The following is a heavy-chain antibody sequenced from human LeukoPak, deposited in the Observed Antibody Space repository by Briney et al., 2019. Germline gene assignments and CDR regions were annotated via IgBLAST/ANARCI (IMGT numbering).Heavy chain of an antibody. CDR3: ARKRGKGEGQYDY. CDR2: MNPNSGNT. J-gene: IGHJ4*02. CDR1: GYTFTSHD. D-gene: IGHD5-24*01. V-gene: IGHV1-8*01. Sequence: ASVKVSCKASGYTFTSHDIYWVRQATGQGLEWMGWMNPNSGNTGYAQKFQGRVTMTRDTSISTAYMELSRLRSDDTAVYYCARKRGKGEGQYDYWGQGTLVTVSS.